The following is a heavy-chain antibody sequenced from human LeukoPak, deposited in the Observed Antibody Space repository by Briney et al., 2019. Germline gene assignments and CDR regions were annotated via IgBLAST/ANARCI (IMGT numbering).Heavy chain of an antibody. V-gene: IGHV1-2*02. CDR2: INPNSGGT. D-gene: IGHD4-17*01. Sequence: ASVKVSCKASGYTFTGYYMHWVRQAPGQGLEWMGWINPNSGGTNYAQNFQGRVTMTRDTSISTAYMELTRLRSDDTAVYYCARDNGDYWFDYWGQGTLVTVSS. CDR1: GYTFTGYY. J-gene: IGHJ4*02. CDR3: ARDNGDYWFDY.